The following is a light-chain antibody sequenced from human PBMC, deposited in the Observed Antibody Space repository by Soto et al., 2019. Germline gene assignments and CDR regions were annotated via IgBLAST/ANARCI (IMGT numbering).Light chain of an antibody. CDR1: SSDVGSYNR. J-gene: IGLJ3*02. V-gene: IGLV2-18*01. Sequence: QSVLTQPPSVSGSPGQSVTISCTGTSSDVGSYNRVSWYQQPPGTAPKLMIYEVSNRPSGVPDRFSGSKSGNTASLTISGLQAEDEADYYCSLYTSSSTLAFGGGTKLTVL. CDR3: SLYTSSSTLA. CDR2: EVS.